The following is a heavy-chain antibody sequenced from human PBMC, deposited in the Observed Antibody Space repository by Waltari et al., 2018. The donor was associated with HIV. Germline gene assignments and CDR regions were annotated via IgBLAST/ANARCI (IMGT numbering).Heavy chain of an antibody. CDR1: GFTFPNYC. J-gene: IGHJ6*02. Sequence: EVQLMESGGGLVQSGGSLGLSFAASGFTFPNYCMSWVRQTPGKGLEWVAYIKDDGSEKYYVGSVKGRFTISRDNAKNSMFLQMNSLRAEDTAVYYCARIGTFPHNYAIDFWGQGTTVTVSS. D-gene: IGHD1-26*01. V-gene: IGHV3-7*01. CDR2: IKDDGSEK. CDR3: ARIGTFPHNYAIDF.